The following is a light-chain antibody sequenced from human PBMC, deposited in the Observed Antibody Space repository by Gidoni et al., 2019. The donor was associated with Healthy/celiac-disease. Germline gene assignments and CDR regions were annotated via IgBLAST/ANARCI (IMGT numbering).Light chain of an antibody. CDR1: QGISSY. CDR3: QQYYSYPRT. CDR2: AAS. J-gene: IGKJ1*01. Sequence: VRIPQSPSSLSASTGERVTITCRASQGISSYLAWYQQKPGKAPKLLIYAASTMESGVPARFSGSGSGTDFTLTISCLQSEDFATYYCQQYYSYPRTFGQGTKVEIK. V-gene: IGKV1-8*01.